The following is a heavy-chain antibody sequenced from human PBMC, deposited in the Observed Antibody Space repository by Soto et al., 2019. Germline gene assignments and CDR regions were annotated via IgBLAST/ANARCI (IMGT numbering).Heavy chain of an antibody. CDR2: IYYSGST. Sequence: SETLSLTCTVSGGSISSSSYYWGWIRQPPGKGLEWIGSIYYSGSTYYNPSLKSRVTISVDTSKNQFSLKLSSVTAADTAVYYCARCSGWRSYYFDYWGQGTLVTVSS. CDR3: ARCSGWRSYYFDY. J-gene: IGHJ4*02. D-gene: IGHD2-21*01. CDR1: GGSISSSSYY. V-gene: IGHV4-39*01.